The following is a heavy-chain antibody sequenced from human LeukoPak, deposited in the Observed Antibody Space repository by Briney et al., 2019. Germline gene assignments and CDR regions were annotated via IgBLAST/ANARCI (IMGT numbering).Heavy chain of an antibody. V-gene: IGHV4-30-4*08. CDR3: ARVCLRVGHYMDV. CDR2: IYYSGST. CDR1: GGSISSGDYY. D-gene: IGHD3-16*01. Sequence: SETLSLTCTVSGGSISSGDYYWSWIRQPPGKGLEWIGYIYYSGSTYYNPSLKSRVTISVDTSKNQFSLKLSSVTAADTAVYYCARVCLRVGHYMDVWGKGTTVTVSS. J-gene: IGHJ6*03.